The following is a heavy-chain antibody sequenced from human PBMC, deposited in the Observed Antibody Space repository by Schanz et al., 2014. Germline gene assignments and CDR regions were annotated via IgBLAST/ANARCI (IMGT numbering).Heavy chain of an antibody. CDR2: ASHDGSNE. Sequence: QVQLVESGGGVVQPGGSLRLCCVASGFTFSSYGMHWVRQAPGTGLEWVAVASHDGSNEYYADSVKGRFTISRDNSKNTLYLEMTSLRGEDTAVYYCARENLNWEAFDIWGQGTVVTVSS. CDR1: GFTFSSYG. J-gene: IGHJ3*02. D-gene: IGHD7-27*01. V-gene: IGHV3-30*03. CDR3: ARENLNWEAFDI.